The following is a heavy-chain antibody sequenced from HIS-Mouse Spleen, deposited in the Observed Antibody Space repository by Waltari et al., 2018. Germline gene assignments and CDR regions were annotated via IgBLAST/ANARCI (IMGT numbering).Heavy chain of an antibody. Sequence: QLQLQESGPGLVKPSETLSLTCPVPGGSISSSSYFWCWIRQPPGKGLEWIGRIYYSGSTYYNPSLKSRVTISVDTSKNQFSLKLSSVTAADTAVYYCAREIPYSSSWYDWYFDLWGRGTLVTVSS. J-gene: IGHJ2*01. CDR3: AREIPYSSSWYDWYFDL. D-gene: IGHD6-13*01. CDR1: GGSISSSSYF. V-gene: IGHV4-39*07. CDR2: IYYSGST.